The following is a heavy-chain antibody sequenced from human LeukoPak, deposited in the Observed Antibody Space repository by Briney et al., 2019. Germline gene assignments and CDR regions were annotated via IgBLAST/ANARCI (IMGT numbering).Heavy chain of an antibody. CDR3: ARVPDYCSSTSCYAAGGDY. CDR2: IYYSGST. J-gene: IGHJ4*02. D-gene: IGHD2-2*01. Sequence: PSETLSLTCTVSGGSISSYYWSWIRQPPGKGLEWIGYIYYSGSTNYNPSLKSRVTISVDTSKNQFSLKLSPVTAADTAVYYCARVPDYCSSTSCYAAGGDYWGQGTLVTVSS. V-gene: IGHV4-59*01. CDR1: GGSISSYY.